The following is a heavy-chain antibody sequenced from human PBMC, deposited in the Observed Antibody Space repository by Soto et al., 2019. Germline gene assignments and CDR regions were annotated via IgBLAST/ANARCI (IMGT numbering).Heavy chain of an antibody. CDR3: ARESEDLTSNFDY. Sequence: GALRLSCAASGFTFTRYSMNWVRQAPGKGLEWVSSISSTTHYIYYADSMRGRFTISRDNAKNAVYLEMNSLRAEDTAVYYCARESEDLTSNFDYWGQGTLVTVSS. V-gene: IGHV3-21*06. J-gene: IGHJ4*02. CDR1: GFTFTRYS. CDR2: ISSTTHYI.